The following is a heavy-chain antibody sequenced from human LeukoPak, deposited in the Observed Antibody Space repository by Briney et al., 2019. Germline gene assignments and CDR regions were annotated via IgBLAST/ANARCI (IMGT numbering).Heavy chain of an antibody. D-gene: IGHD6-19*01. Sequence: AGSLRLSCAASGFTFSTYSMNWVRQAPGKGLEWVSYISSSSSHRYYADSVKGRFTISRDNAKNSLYLQMNSLTDEDTAVYYCARESGWLIDYWGQGTLVTVSS. CDR3: ARESGWLIDY. CDR2: ISSSSSHR. J-gene: IGHJ4*02. CDR1: GFTFSTYS. V-gene: IGHV3-21*05.